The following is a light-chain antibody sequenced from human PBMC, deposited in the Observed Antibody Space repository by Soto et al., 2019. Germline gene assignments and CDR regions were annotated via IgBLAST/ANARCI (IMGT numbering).Light chain of an antibody. CDR3: CSYAGRYTYV. Sequence: QSVLTQPRSVSGSPGQSVTISCAGTSTDVGGSDYYVSWYQQHPGKAPKLIIYDVSRRPSGVPYRFSGSKSGNTASLSISGLQPEDEADYYCCSYAGRYTYVFGTGTKLTVL. CDR1: STDVGGSDY. V-gene: IGLV2-11*01. J-gene: IGLJ1*01. CDR2: DVS.